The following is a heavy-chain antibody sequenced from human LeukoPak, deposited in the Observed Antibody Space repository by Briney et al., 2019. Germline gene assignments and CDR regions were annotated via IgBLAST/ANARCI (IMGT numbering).Heavy chain of an antibody. D-gene: IGHD3-10*01. V-gene: IGHV4-39*07. CDR1: GGSISSSSYY. Sequence: SETLSLTCTVSGGSISSSSYYWGWIRQPPGKGLEWIGSIYYSGSTYYNPSLKSRVTISVDTSKNQFSLKLSSVTAADTAVYYCARGLPYYYGSGSYWPHDAFDIWGQGTMVTVSS. J-gene: IGHJ3*02. CDR3: ARGLPYYYGSGSYWPHDAFDI. CDR2: IYYSGST.